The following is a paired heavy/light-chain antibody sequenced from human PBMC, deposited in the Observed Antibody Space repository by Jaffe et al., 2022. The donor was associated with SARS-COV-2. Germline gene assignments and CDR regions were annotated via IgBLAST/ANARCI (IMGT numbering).Light chain of an antibody. Sequence: SYELTQPPSVSVSPGQTASITCSGDKLGDKYACWYQQKPGQSPVLVIYQDSKRPSGIPERFSGSNSGNTATLTISGTQAMDEADYYCQAWDSSTNVVFGGGTKLTVL. J-gene: IGLJ2*01. CDR3: QAWDSSTNVV. CDR1: KLGDKY. V-gene: IGLV3-1*01. CDR2: QDS.
Heavy chain of an antibody. Sequence: EVQLVESGGGLVQPGGSLRLSCAASGFTFSSYWMSWVRQAPGKGLEWVANIKQDGSEKYYVDSVKGRFTISRDNAKNSLYLQMNSLRAEDTAVYYCARVDCSGGSCYEYYYYYGMDVWGQGTTVTVSS. D-gene: IGHD2-15*01. V-gene: IGHV3-7*01. CDR3: ARVDCSGGSCYEYYYYYGMDV. CDR2: IKQDGSEK. J-gene: IGHJ6*02. CDR1: GFTFSSYW.